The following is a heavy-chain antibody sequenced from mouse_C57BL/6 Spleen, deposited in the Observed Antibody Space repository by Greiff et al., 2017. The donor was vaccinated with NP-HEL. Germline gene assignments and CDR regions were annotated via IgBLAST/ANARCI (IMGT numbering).Heavy chain of an antibody. CDR3: ARGRGTVVATGDYYAMDY. J-gene: IGHJ4*01. CDR1: GYTFTSYW. Sequence: VQLQQPGAELVKPGASVKLSCKASGYTFTSYWMQWVKQRPGQGLEWIGEIDPSDSYTNYNQKFKGKATLTVDTSSSTAYMQLSSLTSEDSAVYYCARGRGTVVATGDYYAMDYWGQGTSVTVSS. D-gene: IGHD1-1*01. CDR2: IDPSDSYT. V-gene: IGHV1-50*01.